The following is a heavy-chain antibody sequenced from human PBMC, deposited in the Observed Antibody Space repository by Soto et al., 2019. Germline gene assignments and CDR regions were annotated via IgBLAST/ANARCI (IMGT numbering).Heavy chain of an antibody. V-gene: IGHV1-69*13. CDR2: IIPIFGTS. CDR3: ARGGEPFTIFGVAIDY. Sequence: SVKVSCKASGGTFSSYAISWVRQAPGQGLEWMGGIIPIFGTSNYAQKFQGRVTITADESTSTAYMELSSLRSEDTAVYYCARGGEPFTIFGVAIDYWAQGTLVTVSS. J-gene: IGHJ4*02. D-gene: IGHD3-3*01. CDR1: GGTFSSYA.